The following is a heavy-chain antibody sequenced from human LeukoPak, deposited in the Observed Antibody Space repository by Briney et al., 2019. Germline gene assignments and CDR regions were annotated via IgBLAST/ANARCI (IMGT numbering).Heavy chain of an antibody. Sequence: ASVKVSCKASGYTFTGYYMHWVRQAPGQGLEWMGWINPNSGGTNYAQKFQGRVTMTRDTSISTAYMELSRLRSDDTAVYYCARGVYYDSSGYFDYWGQGTLVTVSS. D-gene: IGHD3-22*01. CDR3: ARGVYYDSSGYFDY. J-gene: IGHJ4*02. CDR1: GYTFTGYY. V-gene: IGHV1-2*02. CDR2: INPNSGGT.